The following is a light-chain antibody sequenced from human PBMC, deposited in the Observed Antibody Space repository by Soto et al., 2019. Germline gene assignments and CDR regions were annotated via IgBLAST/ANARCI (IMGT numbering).Light chain of an antibody. CDR2: SAS. CDR3: QQYNNWPPLT. Sequence: EIVMTQSPATLSVSPGERATLSCRASQFVSSNLAWYQQKPSQAPRLLIYSASTRATGIPARFSGSGSGTEFTLTISSLQSEDFAVYYCQQYNNWPPLTFGGGTKVEIK. V-gene: IGKV3-15*01. J-gene: IGKJ4*01. CDR1: QFVSSN.